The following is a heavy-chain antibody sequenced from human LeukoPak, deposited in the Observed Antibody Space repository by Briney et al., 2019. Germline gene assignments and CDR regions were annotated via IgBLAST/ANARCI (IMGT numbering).Heavy chain of an antibody. CDR1: GGTFSSYA. CDR3: ARAGMVVAARAFDI. D-gene: IGHD2-15*01. J-gene: IGHJ3*02. Sequence: ASVKVSCKASGGTFSSYAISWVRQAPGQGLEWMGGIIPIFGTANYAQKFQGRVTITADKSTSTAYMELGSLRSEDTAVYYCARAGMVVAARAFDIWGQGTMVTVSS. CDR2: IIPIFGTA. V-gene: IGHV1-69*06.